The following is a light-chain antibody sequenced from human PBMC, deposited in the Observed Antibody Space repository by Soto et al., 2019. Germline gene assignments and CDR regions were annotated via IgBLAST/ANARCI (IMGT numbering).Light chain of an antibody. J-gene: IGKJ2*01. Sequence: DIQMTQSPDSLSAFIGDRVTITCRASQTITNYLNWYQQKPGKAPRLLIYAVSKLQGGVPSRFSGSGYGTDFTLTISSLQPEDIASYYCQQSYGSLHTFGQGTKLEIK. CDR2: AVS. V-gene: IGKV1-39*01. CDR1: QTITNY. CDR3: QQSYGSLHT.